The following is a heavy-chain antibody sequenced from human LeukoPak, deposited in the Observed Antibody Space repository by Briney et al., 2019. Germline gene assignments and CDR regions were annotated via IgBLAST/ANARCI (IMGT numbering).Heavy chain of an antibody. V-gene: IGHV1-46*01. J-gene: IGHJ6*02. CDR3: ARVAMGLVPPLYYYGMDV. D-gene: IGHD6-19*01. Sequence: GASVKVSCKASGYTFTSYYMHWVRQAPGQGLEWMGIINPSGGSTSYAQKFQGRVTMTRDTSTSTVYMELSSLRSEDTAVYYCARVAMGLVPPLYYYGMDVWGQGTTVTVSS. CDR2: INPSGGST. CDR1: GYTFTSYY.